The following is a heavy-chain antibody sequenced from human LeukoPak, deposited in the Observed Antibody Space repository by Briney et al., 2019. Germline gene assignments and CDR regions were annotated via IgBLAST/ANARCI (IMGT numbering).Heavy chain of an antibody. D-gene: IGHD4-17*01. CDR3: ARRHPDYGEAFDY. Sequence: SVKVSCKASGGTFSSYAISWVRQAPGQGLEWMGRIIPIFGTANYAQKFQGRVTITTDESTSTAYMELSSLRSEDTAVYYCARRHPDYGEAFDYWGQGTLVTVSS. J-gene: IGHJ4*02. V-gene: IGHV1-69*05. CDR1: GGTFSSYA. CDR2: IIPIFGTA.